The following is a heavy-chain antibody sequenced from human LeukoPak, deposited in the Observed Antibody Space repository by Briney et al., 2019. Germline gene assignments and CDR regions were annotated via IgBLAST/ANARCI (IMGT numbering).Heavy chain of an antibody. J-gene: IGHJ5*02. D-gene: IGHD3-10*01. CDR2: IYYSGST. CDR3: ARLGLRWCGDP. Sequence: KPSETLSLTCTVSGGSISSSSYYWGWIRQPPGKGLEWIGSIYYSGSTYYNPSLKSRVTISVDTSKNQFSLKLSSVTAADTAVYYCARLGLRWCGDPWGQGTLVTVSS. V-gene: IGHV4-39*01. CDR1: GGSISSSSYY.